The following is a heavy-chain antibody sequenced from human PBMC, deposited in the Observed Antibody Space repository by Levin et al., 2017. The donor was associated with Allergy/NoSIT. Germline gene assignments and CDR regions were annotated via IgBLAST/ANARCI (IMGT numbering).Heavy chain of an antibody. CDR1: GYTFTSYD. Sequence: AASVKVSCKASGYTFTSYDINWVRQATGQGLEWMGWMNPNSGNTGYAQKFQGRVTMTRNTSISTAYMELSSLRSEDTAVYYCARGRTRYYDSSGYYFGYWGQGTLVTVSS. D-gene: IGHD3-22*01. CDR3: ARGRTRYYDSSGYYFGY. CDR2: MNPNSGNT. V-gene: IGHV1-8*01. J-gene: IGHJ4*02.